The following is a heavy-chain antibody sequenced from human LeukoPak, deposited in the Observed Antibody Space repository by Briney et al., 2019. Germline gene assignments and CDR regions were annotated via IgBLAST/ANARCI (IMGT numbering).Heavy chain of an antibody. CDR2: ISGYNGHA. D-gene: IGHD3-22*01. CDR1: GYTFTSYG. J-gene: IGHJ4*02. V-gene: IGHV1-18*01. CDR3: AREGVFFYDSTGLDL. Sequence: ASVKVSCKASGYTFTSYGISWVRQAPGQGLEWMGWISGYNGHAHFAQKFQDRVNMTADTVTSTAYMELRSLRSDDTAVYYCAREGVFFYDSTGLDLWGQGTLVSVST.